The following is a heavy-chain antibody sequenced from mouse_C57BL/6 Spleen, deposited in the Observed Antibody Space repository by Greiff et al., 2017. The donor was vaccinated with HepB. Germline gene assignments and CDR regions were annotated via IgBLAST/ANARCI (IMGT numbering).Heavy chain of an antibody. CDR1: GFNIKDDY. CDR2: IDPENGDT. D-gene: IGHD2-3*01. V-gene: IGHV14-4*01. CDR3: IIYDGYSFAY. J-gene: IGHJ3*01. Sequence: EVQLQQSGAELVRPGASVKLSCTASGFNIKDDYMHWVKQRPEQGLEWIGWIDPENGDTEYASKFQGKATIKADTSSNTAYLQLSSLTSEDTAVYYCIIYDGYSFAYWGQGTLVTVSA.